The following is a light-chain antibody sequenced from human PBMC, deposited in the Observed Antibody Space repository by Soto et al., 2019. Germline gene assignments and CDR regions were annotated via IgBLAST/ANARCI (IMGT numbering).Light chain of an antibody. CDR3: AAWDDSLNGVV. CDR1: SSNIGSNT. J-gene: IGLJ2*01. Sequence: QSVLTQPTSASGTPGQRVTISCSGSSSNIGSNTVNWYQQLPVTAPKLLIYSTNQRPSGGPDRFSGSKSGTSASLAISGLQSDDEADYYCAAWDDSLNGVVFGGGTKLTVL. CDR2: STN. V-gene: IGLV1-44*01.